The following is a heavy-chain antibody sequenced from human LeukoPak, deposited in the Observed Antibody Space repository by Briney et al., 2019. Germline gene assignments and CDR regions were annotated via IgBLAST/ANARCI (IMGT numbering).Heavy chain of an antibody. CDR3: ARDRGTFVLDY. CDR2: INWNGGNT. J-gene: IGHJ4*02. CDR1: GFTFDDHG. V-gene: IGHV3-20*04. D-gene: IGHD3-10*01. Sequence: GGSLRLSCAASGFTFDDHGMSWVRQAPGKGLEWVSGINWNGGNTGYVDSVKGRFTVSRDNAKNSLYLQMNSLRAEDTALYYCARDRGTFVLDYWGQGTLVTVSS.